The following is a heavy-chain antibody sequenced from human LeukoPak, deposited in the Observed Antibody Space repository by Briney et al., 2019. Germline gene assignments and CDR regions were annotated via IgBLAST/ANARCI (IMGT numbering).Heavy chain of an antibody. J-gene: IGHJ4*02. CDR2: IYYSGST. Sequence: PSETLSLTCTVSGGSISSYYWSWIRQPPGKGLEWIGYIYYSGSTNYNPSPKSRVTISVDTSKNQFSLKLSPVTAADTAVYYCATSTAGNGVDYWGQGTLVTVSS. CDR1: GGSISSYY. CDR3: ATSTAGNGVDY. V-gene: IGHV4-59*12. D-gene: IGHD6-13*01.